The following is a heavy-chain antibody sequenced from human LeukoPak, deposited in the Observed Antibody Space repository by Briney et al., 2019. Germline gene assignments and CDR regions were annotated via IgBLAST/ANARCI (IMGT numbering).Heavy chain of an antibody. CDR1: GYTFTSYG. V-gene: IGHV1-18*01. D-gene: IGHD4-17*01. J-gene: IGHJ4*02. CDR3: ARDRSGYGDYFDY. CDR2: ISAYNGNT. Sequence: ASVKVSCKASGYTFTSYGISWVRQAPGQGLEWMGWISAYNGNTNYAQKLQGGVTITTDESTSTAYMELSSLRSEDTAVYYCARDRSGYGDYFDYWGQGTLVTVSS.